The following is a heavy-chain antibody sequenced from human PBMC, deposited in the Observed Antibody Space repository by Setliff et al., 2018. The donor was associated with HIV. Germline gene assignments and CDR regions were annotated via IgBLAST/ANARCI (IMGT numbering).Heavy chain of an antibody. V-gene: IGHV4-39*07. J-gene: IGHJ4*02. Sequence: SETLSLTCTVSGGSISRSTYYWGWIRQPPGKGLEWIGSIYYSGSTYYNPSLKSRVTISVDTSKNQFSLKLSSVTAADTAVYYCARAKAVAGFDWGQGTLVTVSS. CDR1: GGSISRSTYY. D-gene: IGHD6-19*01. CDR3: ARAKAVAGFD. CDR2: IYYSGST.